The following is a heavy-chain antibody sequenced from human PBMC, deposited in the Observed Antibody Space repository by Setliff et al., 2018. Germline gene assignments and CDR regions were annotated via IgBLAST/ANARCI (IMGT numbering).Heavy chain of an antibody. CDR2: VYPGGTT. J-gene: IGHJ2*01. V-gene: IGHV4-59*01. D-gene: IGHD3-22*01. CDR3: ARGPTIVDWFFDL. Sequence: SETLSLTCTVSGDSTSRYFWNWIRQPPGKGLEWIGSVYPGGTTNYKPPLKRRVTISEDMSKNQVSLTLTSVTAADTAVHYCARGPTIVDWFFDLGGRGTLVTVSS. CDR1: GDSTSRYF.